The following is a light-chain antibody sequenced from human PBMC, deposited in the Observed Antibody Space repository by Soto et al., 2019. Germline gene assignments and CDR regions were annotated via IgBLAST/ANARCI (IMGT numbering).Light chain of an antibody. Sequence: DIQMTQSPSSLSVSVGDRVTITCRASQSISSYLNWYQQKPGKAPKLLIYAASSLQSGVPSRFSGSGSGTDFTLTISSLQPEDFATYYCQQSYSTPWTFGQRTKVEIK. CDR1: QSISSY. V-gene: IGKV1-39*01. CDR2: AAS. J-gene: IGKJ1*01. CDR3: QQSYSTPWT.